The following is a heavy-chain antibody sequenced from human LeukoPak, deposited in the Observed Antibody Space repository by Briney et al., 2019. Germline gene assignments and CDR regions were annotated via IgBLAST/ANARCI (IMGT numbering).Heavy chain of an antibody. CDR2: IYYSGST. CDR1: GGSVSSGSYY. J-gene: IGHJ6*02. D-gene: IGHD3-22*01. V-gene: IGHV4-61*01. CDR3: ARDGDDSSAPGVNYMDV. Sequence: SETLSLTCTVSGGSVSSGSYYWSWIRQPPGKGLEWIGYIYYSGSTNYNPSLKGRVTISVDTSKNQFSLKLSSVTAADTAVYYCARDGDDSSAPGVNYMDVWGQGTTVTISS.